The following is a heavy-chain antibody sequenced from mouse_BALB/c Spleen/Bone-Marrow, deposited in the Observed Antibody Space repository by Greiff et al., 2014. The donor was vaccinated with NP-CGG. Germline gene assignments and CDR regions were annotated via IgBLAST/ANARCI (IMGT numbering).Heavy chain of an antibody. CDR2: INPGSGGS. CDR3: ARNANWLFTY. Sequence: QVQLQQSGAEVVRPGTSVKVSCKASGYDFTSYLIGWIKQRPGQGLEWIGVINPGSGGSNYNEKFTGKAKLTVDKSSSTAYMQLSSLASDDSAVYFCARNANWLFTYWGQGTLVTVSA. V-gene: IGHV1-54*01. D-gene: IGHD4-1*01. CDR1: GYDFTSYL. J-gene: IGHJ3*01.